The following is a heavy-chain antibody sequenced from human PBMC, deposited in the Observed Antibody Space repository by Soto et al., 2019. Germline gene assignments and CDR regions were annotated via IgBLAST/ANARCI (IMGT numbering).Heavy chain of an antibody. D-gene: IGHD1-1*01. Sequence: EVQLVESGGGLVQPGRFQRVSCAASGFTFDDYAMHWVRQAPGKGLEWVSIISWNSGSIAYADSVKGRFTISRDNAKNSLYLQMNSLRGEDTALYYCVKDMAPSGTTSLSSDYYGMDVWGQGTTVTVSS. CDR1: GFTFDDYA. CDR2: ISWNSGSI. CDR3: VKDMAPSGTTSLSSDYYGMDV. J-gene: IGHJ6*02. V-gene: IGHV3-9*01.